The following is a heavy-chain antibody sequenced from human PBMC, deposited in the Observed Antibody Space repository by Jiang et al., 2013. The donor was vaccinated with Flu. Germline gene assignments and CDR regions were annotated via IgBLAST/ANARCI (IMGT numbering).Heavy chain of an antibody. J-gene: IGHJ6*02. D-gene: IGHD3-10*01. CDR3: ASVWFGELSGYYYGMDV. V-gene: IGHV1-69*04. CDR2: IIPILGIA. CDR1: GGTFSSYA. Sequence: GAEVKKPGSSVKVSCKASGGTFSSYAISWVRQAPGQGLEWMGGIIPILGIANYAQKFQGRVTITADKSTSTAYMELSSLRSEDTAVYYCASVWFGELSGYYYGMDVWGQGTTVTVSS.